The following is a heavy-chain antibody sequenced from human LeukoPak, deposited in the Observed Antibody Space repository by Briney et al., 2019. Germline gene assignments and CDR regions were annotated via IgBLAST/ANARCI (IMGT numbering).Heavy chain of an antibody. CDR3: AKVGTVYFPLDF. J-gene: IGHJ4*02. CDR1: GFTVSSNY. D-gene: IGHD2/OR15-2a*01. Sequence: GGSLRLSCAASGFTVSSNYMSWVRQAPGKGLEWVSVIYSGAGTYYADSVKGRFTISRDNSKNTLYLQMNSLRAGDTAVYYCAKVGTVYFPLDFWGQGTLVTVSS. V-gene: IGHV3-53*01. CDR2: IYSGAGT.